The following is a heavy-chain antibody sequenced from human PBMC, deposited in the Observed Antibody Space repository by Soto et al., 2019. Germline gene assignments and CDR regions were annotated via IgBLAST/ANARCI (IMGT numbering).Heavy chain of an antibody. Sequence: QVQLVESGGGVVQPGRSLRLSCAASGFTFSSYGMHWVRQAPGKGLEWVAVISYDGSNKYYADSVKGRFTISRDNSKNTLYLQMNSLRAEDTAVYYCAKDSAYDYVWGSYRYQLDYWGQGTLVTVSS. V-gene: IGHV3-30*18. CDR1: GFTFSSYG. CDR2: ISYDGSNK. CDR3: AKDSAYDYVWGSYRYQLDY. D-gene: IGHD3-16*02. J-gene: IGHJ4*02.